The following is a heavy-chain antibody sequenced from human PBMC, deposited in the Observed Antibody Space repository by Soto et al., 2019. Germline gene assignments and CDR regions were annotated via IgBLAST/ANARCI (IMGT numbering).Heavy chain of an antibody. V-gene: IGHV1-69*12. J-gene: IGHJ6*02. CDR2: IMPIFSTP. CDR1: GGTFSTSA. Sequence: QVQLEQSGAEVKKPGSSVKVSCKASGGTFSTSAISWVRQAPGQGLEWMGGIMPIFSTPDYAQKFQGRGTVTADESTSTAYMELSGLRSDDTAVYYCARDKDRQQLGGNYYYILDVWGQGTTVIVSS. D-gene: IGHD3-3*02. CDR3: ARDKDRQQLGGNYYYILDV.